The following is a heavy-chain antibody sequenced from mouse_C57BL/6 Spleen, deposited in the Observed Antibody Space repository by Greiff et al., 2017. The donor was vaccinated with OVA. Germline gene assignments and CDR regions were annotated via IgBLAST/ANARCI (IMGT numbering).Heavy chain of an antibody. J-gene: IGHJ4*01. CDR3: ARGGLRRNYYAMDY. CDR1: GYAFSSSW. CDR2: IYPGDGDT. D-gene: IGHD2-4*01. V-gene: IGHV1-82*01. Sequence: QVQLQQSGPELVKPGASVKISCKASGYAFSSSWMNWVKQRLGKGLEWIGRIYPGDGDTNYNGKFKGKATLTADKSSSTAYMQLSSLTSEDSAVYFCARGGLRRNYYAMDYWGQGTSVTVSS.